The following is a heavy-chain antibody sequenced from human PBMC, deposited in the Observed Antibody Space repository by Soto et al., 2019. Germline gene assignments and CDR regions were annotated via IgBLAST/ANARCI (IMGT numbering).Heavy chain of an antibody. CDR3: ARHGENTMVRGVIGY. CDR2: IYYSGST. J-gene: IGHJ4*02. Sequence: PSETLSLTCTVSGGSISSSSYYWGWIRQPPGKGLEWIGSIYYSGSTYYNPSLKSRVTISVDTSKNQFSLKLSSVTAADTAVYYCARHGENTMVRGVIGYWGQGTLVTVSS. V-gene: IGHV4-39*01. D-gene: IGHD3-10*01. CDR1: GGSISSSSYY.